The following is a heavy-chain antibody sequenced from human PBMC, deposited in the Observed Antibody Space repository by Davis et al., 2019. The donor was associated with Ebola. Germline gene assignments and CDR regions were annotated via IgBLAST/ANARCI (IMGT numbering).Heavy chain of an antibody. J-gene: IGHJ6*02. V-gene: IGHV1-46*01. CDR3: ARRLYCGGGSCYEYYYGMDV. CDR2: INPSGGST. CDR1: GYTFTKYD. D-gene: IGHD2-15*01. Sequence: ASVKVSCKASGYTFTKYDIAWVRQAPGQGLEWMGIINPSGGSTNYAQKFQGRVTMTRDTSTSTVYMELSSLRSEDTAVYYCARRLYCGGGSCYEYYYGMDVWGQGTTVTVSS.